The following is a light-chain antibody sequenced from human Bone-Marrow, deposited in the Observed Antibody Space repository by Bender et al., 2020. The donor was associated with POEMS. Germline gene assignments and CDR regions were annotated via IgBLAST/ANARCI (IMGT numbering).Light chain of an antibody. J-gene: IGLJ1*01. Sequence: QSVLTQPPSASGTPGQRVTISCSGSSSNIGTNPVNWYQQLPGTAPKLLVYGLDQRPSGVPDRFSGSSSATSVSLAITGLQSEDEGDYYCAAWDGSLNGFVFGTGTKVTVL. CDR3: AAWDGSLNGFV. CDR1: SSNIGTNP. CDR2: GLD. V-gene: IGLV1-44*01.